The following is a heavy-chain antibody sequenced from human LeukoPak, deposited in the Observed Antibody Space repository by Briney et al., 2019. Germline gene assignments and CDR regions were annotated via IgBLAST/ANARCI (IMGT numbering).Heavy chain of an antibody. D-gene: IGHD5-18*01. V-gene: IGHV5-51*01. CDR1: GYSFTSYW. Sequence: GESLKISCKGSGYSFTSYWIGWVRQMPGKGLEWKGIIYPGDSDTRYSPSFQGQVTISADKSISTAYLQWSSLKASDTAMYYCARQVDTAMGLFDYWGQGTLVTVSS. CDR2: IYPGDSDT. J-gene: IGHJ4*02. CDR3: ARQVDTAMGLFDY.